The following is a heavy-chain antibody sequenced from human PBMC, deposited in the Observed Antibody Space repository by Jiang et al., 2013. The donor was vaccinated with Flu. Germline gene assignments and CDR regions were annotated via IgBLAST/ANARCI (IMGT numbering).Heavy chain of an antibody. V-gene: IGHV7-4-1*02. J-gene: IGHJ6*02. CDR3: ARALDSSGYYYEDYYYYGMDV. CDR2: INTNTGNP. CDR1: GYTFTSYA. Sequence: SGSELKKPGASVKVSCKASGYTFTSYAMNWVRQAPGQGLEWMGWINTNTGNPTYAQGFTGRFVFSLDTSVSTAYLQISSLKAEDTAVYYCARALDSSGYYYEDYYYYGMDVWGQGTTVTVSS. D-gene: IGHD3-22*01.